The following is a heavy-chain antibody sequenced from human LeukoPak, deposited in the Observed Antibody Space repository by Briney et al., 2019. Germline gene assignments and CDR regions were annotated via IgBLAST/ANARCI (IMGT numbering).Heavy chain of an antibody. D-gene: IGHD3-10*01. J-gene: IGHJ3*02. V-gene: IGHV1-24*01. CDR1: GYTLTELS. CDR2: FDPEDGER. CDR3: ATGVAYYYGSGSYYKGLSAFDI. Sequence: ASVSVSFKVSGYTLTELSMHWVRQARGKGGEGMGGFDPEDGERIYTQKFQGRVDITEDTYRDRAYMELSSMRSDKTAVYYGATGVAYYYGSGSYYKGLSAFDIWGQGTMVTVSS.